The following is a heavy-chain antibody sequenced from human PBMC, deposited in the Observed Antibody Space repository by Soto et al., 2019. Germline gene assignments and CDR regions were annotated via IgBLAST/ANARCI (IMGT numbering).Heavy chain of an antibody. V-gene: IGHV3-23*01. D-gene: IGHD5-12*01. Sequence: PGGSLRLSLAAPGFTFSLYAIHWVRQAPGQGLEWVATIVGSDAKTHYADSLKGRFSISRDTSRNTVYLQMNNLRADATAIYYCAKWTYLDFWGQGTRPTVS. CDR3: AKWTYLDF. CDR1: GFTFSLYA. J-gene: IGHJ4*02. CDR2: IVGSDAKT.